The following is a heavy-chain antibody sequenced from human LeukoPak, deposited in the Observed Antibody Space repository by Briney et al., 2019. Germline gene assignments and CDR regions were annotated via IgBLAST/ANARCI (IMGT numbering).Heavy chain of an antibody. CDR2: IYYSGST. Sequence: SETLSLTCTVSGGSISSYYWSWVRQPPGKGLEWIGYIYYSGSTNYNPSLKSRVTISVDTSKNQFSLKLSSVTAADTAVYYCARDRRYYDSSGYFDYWGQGTLVTVSS. D-gene: IGHD3-22*01. CDR1: GGSISSYY. V-gene: IGHV4-59*01. J-gene: IGHJ4*02. CDR3: ARDRRYYDSSGYFDY.